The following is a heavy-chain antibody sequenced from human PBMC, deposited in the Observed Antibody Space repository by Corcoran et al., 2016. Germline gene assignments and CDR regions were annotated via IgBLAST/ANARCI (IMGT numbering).Heavy chain of an antibody. D-gene: IGHD6-19*01. CDR3: AREAYSRGGGGSKRRQKLDY. J-gene: IGHJ4*02. CDR2: IYYSGST. CDR1: GGSISSSRYY. V-gene: IGHV4-39*02. Sequence: QLQLQESGPGLVKPSDTLSLTCTVSGGSISSSRYYWGWIRQPPGKGLEWIGSIYYSGSTYYNPSLKSRVTISVDTSKNQFSLKLSSVPAADTAGYDCAREAYSRGGGGSKRRQKLDYWGQGTLVTVSS.